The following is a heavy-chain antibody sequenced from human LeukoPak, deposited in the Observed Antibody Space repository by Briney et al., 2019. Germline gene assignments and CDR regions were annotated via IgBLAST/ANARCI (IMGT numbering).Heavy chain of an antibody. Sequence: GGSLRLSCAASAFTFSNYWMSWVRQAPGKGLEWVANIKQDGSEKYYVDSVKGRFTISRDNAKNSLYLQMNSLRAEDTAVYYCTRGYYYYMDVWGKGTTVTISS. CDR1: AFTFSNYW. J-gene: IGHJ6*03. V-gene: IGHV3-7*01. CDR2: IKQDGSEK. CDR3: TRGYYYYMDV.